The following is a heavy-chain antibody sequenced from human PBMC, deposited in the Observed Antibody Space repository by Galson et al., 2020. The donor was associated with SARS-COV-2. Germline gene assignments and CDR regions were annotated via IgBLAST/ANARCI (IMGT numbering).Heavy chain of an antibody. CDR1: GFTFSSYG. Sequence: TGGSLRLSCAASGFTFSSYGMHWVRQAPGKGLEWVAVISYDGSNKYYADSVKGRFTISRDNSKNTLYLQMNSLRAEDTAVYYCAKDNYDSSGYGVDYWGQGTLVTVSS. CDR3: AKDNYDSSGYGVDY. CDR2: ISYDGSNK. V-gene: IGHV3-30*18. J-gene: IGHJ4*02. D-gene: IGHD3-22*01.